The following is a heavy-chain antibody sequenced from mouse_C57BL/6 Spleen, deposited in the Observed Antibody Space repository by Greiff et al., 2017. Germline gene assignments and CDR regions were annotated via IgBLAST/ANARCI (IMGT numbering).Heavy chain of an antibody. CDR2: IYPGDGDT. CDR1: GYAFSSYW. J-gene: IGHJ4*01. V-gene: IGHV1-80*01. D-gene: IGHD1-3*01. CDR3: ARSGLNYAMDY. Sequence: QVQLKESGAELVKPGASVKISCKASGYAFSSYWMYWVKQRPGKGLEWIGQIYPGDGDTNYNGKFKGKATLTADKSSSTAYMQLSSLTSEDSAVYFCARSGLNYAMDYWGQGTSVTVSS.